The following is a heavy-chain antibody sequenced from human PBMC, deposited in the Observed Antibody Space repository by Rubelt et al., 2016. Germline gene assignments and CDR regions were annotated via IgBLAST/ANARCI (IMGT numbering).Heavy chain of an antibody. Sequence: QVQLVQSGAEVKKPGSSVKVSCKASGGTFSSYAISWVRQAPGQGLEWMGGIIPIFGTAIDAQTFRGRVTIPADESTSIAYMELSSLRSEDTAVYYCAGNYDSSYWGQGTLVTVSS. J-gene: IGHJ4*02. CDR3: AGNYDSSY. CDR1: GGTFSSYA. CDR2: IIPIFGTA. V-gene: IGHV1-69*01. D-gene: IGHD3-22*01.